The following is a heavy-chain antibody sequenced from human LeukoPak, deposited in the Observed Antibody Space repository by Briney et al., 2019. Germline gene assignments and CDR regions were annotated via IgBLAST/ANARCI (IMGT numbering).Heavy chain of an antibody. CDR3: AREPYSGSFSLSSDQPY. CDR2: INWNGGST. J-gene: IGHJ4*02. V-gene: IGHV3-20*04. D-gene: IGHD1-26*01. CDR1: GFTFDDYG. Sequence: RAGGSLRLSCAASGFTFDDYGMSWVRQAPGKGLEWVSGINWNGGSTGYADSVKGRFTISRDNAKNSLYLQMNSLRAEDTALYYCAREPYSGSFSLSSDQPYWGQGTLVTVSS.